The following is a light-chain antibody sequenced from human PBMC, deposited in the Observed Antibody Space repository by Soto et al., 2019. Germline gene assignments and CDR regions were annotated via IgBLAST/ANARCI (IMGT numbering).Light chain of an antibody. CDR2: SAF. CDR3: QQYNKWPPWT. V-gene: IGKV3-15*01. Sequence: EIVLTQSPATLSLSPGERATLSCRASQSISNNLAWYQQKPVQAPRLVIYSAFTRATGIPARFSGSGSGTEFTLTISSLQSEDFAVYYCQQYNKWPPWTFGQGTKVDIK. CDR1: QSISNN. J-gene: IGKJ1*01.